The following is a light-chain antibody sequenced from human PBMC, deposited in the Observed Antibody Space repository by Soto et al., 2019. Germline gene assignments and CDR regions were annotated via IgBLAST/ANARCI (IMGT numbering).Light chain of an antibody. V-gene: IGKV1-5*01. CDR1: QSISSW. CDR2: DAS. CDR3: QHYNSNPLT. J-gene: IGKJ4*01. Sequence: DIQMTQSPSTLSASVGDRVTITCRASQSISSWLAWYQQKPGKAPKLLIYDASSLESGVPSRFSGSGSGTEFTLTISSLQPDDFATYYCQHYNSNPLTFGGVTKVEIK.